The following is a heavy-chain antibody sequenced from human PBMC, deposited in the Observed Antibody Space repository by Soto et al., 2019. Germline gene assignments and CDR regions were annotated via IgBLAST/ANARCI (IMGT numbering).Heavy chain of an antibody. D-gene: IGHD6-6*01. J-gene: IGHJ4*02. V-gene: IGHV1-69*02. CDR2: VIPILDVS. CDR3: TRGSSSLPGDY. CDR1: GGCFSSHT. Sequence: QVQLVQSGAEVKKPGSSVKVSCKAAGGCFSSHTFTWVRQAPGQGLEWMGRVIPILDVSSYAQKFQDRVTLTADKSTNTVYMELSSLRSEDTALYYCTRGSSSLPGDYWGQGTLVTVSS.